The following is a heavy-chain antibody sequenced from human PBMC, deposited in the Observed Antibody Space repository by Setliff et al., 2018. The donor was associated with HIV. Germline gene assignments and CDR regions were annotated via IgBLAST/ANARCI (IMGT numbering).Heavy chain of an antibody. CDR1: GDSIRITNYY. Sequence: SETLSLTCLVSGDSIRITNYYWGWVRQSPGKGLEWFGSVFYTGTTYYNPSLLSRLTISVDTSKNQFSLKLSSVTAADTAVYYCARGGSRITIFGVVIPPDYWGQGTLVTVSS. V-gene: IGHV4-39*01. CDR2: VFYTGTT. D-gene: IGHD3-3*01. CDR3: ARGGSRITIFGVVIPPDY. J-gene: IGHJ4*02.